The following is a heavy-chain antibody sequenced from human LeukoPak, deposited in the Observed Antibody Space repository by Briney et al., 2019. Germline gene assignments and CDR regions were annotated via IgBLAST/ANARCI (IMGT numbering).Heavy chain of an antibody. V-gene: IGHV3-23*01. CDR1: GFTFSSYA. CDR2: ISGSGGST. CDR3: ARGIAGYDAFDI. D-gene: IGHD6-13*01. J-gene: IGHJ3*02. Sequence: PGGSLRLSCAASGFTFSSYAMSWVRQAPGKGLEWVSAISGSGGSTYYADSVKGRFTISRDNSKNTLYLQMNSLRAEDTAVYYCARGIAGYDAFDIWGQGTMVTVSS.